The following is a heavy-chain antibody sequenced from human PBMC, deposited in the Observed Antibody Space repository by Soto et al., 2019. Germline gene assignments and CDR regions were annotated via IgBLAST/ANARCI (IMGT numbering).Heavy chain of an antibody. Sequence: QVQLEQSAPEVKKPGASVKVSCKASGYTFTTYGISWVRQAPGEGLEWLGWINTHNGNTNYAQNLQGRVFKTADTSTNTAYMELRSLRSDDTAIYHCTREGSAPYYYDAMDAWGQGTTVTVSS. CDR1: GYTFTTYG. CDR2: INTHNGNT. V-gene: IGHV1-18*01. J-gene: IGHJ6*02. D-gene: IGHD6-19*01. CDR3: TREGSAPYYYDAMDA.